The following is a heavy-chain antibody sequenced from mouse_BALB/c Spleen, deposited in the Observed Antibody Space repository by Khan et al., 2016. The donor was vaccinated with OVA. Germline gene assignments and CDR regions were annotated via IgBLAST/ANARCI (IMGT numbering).Heavy chain of an antibody. V-gene: IGHV2-9*02. CDR1: GFSLTSYG. CDR3: ARLEDI. J-gene: IGHJ2*01. CDR2: IWAGGST. Sequence: QVQLKESGPGLVAPSQSLSITCTVSGFSLTSYGVHWVRQPPGKGLEWLGVIWAGGSTHYNSALMSRLSISKDNSKIQVFLKMNRLQTDDTAMYYCARLEDIWGQGTILTVSA. D-gene: IGHD1-3*01.